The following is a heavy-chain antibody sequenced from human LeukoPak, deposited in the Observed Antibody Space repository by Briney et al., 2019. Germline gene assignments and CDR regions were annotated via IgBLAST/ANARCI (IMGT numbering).Heavy chain of an antibody. D-gene: IGHD6-19*01. CDR2: ISSVGST. Sequence: PGGSLRLSCAASGFTVSSNYMSCVRQAPGKGLEWVSLISSVGSTYYADSVKGRFTISRDNSKNTLYLQMNSLRAEDTAVYYCARDQYSSNWYVHHWGQGTLVTVS. CDR1: GFTVSSNY. J-gene: IGHJ1*01. CDR3: ARDQYSSNWYVHH. V-gene: IGHV3-53*01.